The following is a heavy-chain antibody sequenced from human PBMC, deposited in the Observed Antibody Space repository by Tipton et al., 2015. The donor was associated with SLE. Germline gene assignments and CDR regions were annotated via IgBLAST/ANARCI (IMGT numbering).Heavy chain of an antibody. CDR3: AKDAPRLTNSSSGPFDY. Sequence: SLRLSCAASGFTFDDYAMHWVRQAPGKGLEWVSGISWKSDNIFYAGSVKGRFTLSRDNAKNSLHLQMNNLRPEDTALYYCAKDAPRLTNSSSGPFDYWGQGTLVTVSS. CDR1: GFTFDDYA. V-gene: IGHV3-9*01. CDR2: ISWKSDNI. J-gene: IGHJ4*02. D-gene: IGHD6-13*01.